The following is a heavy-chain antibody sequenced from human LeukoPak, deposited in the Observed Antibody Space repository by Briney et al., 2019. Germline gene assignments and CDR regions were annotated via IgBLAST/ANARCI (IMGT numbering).Heavy chain of an antibody. J-gene: IGHJ4*02. CDR2: ISAYNGNT. Sequence: ASVKVSCKASGYTFTSYGISWVRQAPGQGLEWMGWISAYNGNTNYAQKLQGRVTMTTDTSTSTAYMELRSLRSDDTAVYYCTRDLGVDTSMIFFDYWGQGTLVTVSS. V-gene: IGHV1-18*01. D-gene: IGHD5-18*01. CDR1: GYTFTSYG. CDR3: TRDLGVDTSMIFFDY.